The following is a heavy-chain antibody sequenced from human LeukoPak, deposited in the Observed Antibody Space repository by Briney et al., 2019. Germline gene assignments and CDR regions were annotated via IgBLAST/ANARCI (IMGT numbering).Heavy chain of an antibody. V-gene: IGHV4-38-2*01. D-gene: IGHD6-19*01. Sequence: SETLSLTCAVSGYSISSGYYWGWIRQPPGKGLEWIGSIYHSGSTYYNPSLKSRVTISVDTSKNQFSLKLSSVTAADTAVYYCARGAIGYSSGIDYWGQGTLVTVSS. CDR3: ARGAIGYSSGIDY. CDR1: GYSISSGYY. CDR2: IYHSGST. J-gene: IGHJ4*02.